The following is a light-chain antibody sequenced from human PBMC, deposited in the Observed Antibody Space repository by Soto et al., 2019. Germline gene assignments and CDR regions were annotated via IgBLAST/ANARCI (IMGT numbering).Light chain of an antibody. CDR2: DVN. Sequence: QSVLTQPASVSGSPGQSITISCTGTSSDVGGSNYVSWYQQHPGKAPKLMIYDVNNRPSGLSNRFSGSKSGNTASLTISGLQAEDEADYYCSSYRGGSTLVFGGGTKLTVL. CDR1: SSDVGGSNY. CDR3: SSYRGGSTLV. V-gene: IGLV2-14*01. J-gene: IGLJ2*01.